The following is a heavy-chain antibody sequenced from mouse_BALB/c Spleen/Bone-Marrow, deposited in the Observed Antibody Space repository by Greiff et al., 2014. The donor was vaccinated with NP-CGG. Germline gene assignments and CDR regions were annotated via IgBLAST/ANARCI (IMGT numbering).Heavy chain of an antibody. D-gene: IGHD4-1*01. Sequence: EVQRVESGGGLVQPGGSRKLSCAASGFTFSSFGMHWVRQAPEKGLEWVAYISSGSNSIFYADTVKGRFTISRDNPKNTLFLQMTSLRSEDTAMYYCTRGGNWDDFDYWGQGTTLTVSS. V-gene: IGHV5-17*02. J-gene: IGHJ2*01. CDR3: TRGGNWDDFDY. CDR1: GFTFSSFG. CDR2: ISSGSNSI.